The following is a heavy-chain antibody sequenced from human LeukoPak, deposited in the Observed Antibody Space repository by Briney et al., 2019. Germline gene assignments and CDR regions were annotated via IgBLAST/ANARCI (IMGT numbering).Heavy chain of an antibody. Sequence: ASVKVSCKASGYTFTSRDINWVRQATGQGLEWMGWMNPNSGNTDYAQKFQGRVTITRNTSISTAYMELSSLRSEDTAVYYCARHNTDFDYWGQGTLVTVSS. CDR1: GYTFTSRD. V-gene: IGHV1-8*01. CDR2: MNPNSGNT. J-gene: IGHJ4*02. CDR3: ARHNTDFDY. D-gene: IGHD5-18*01.